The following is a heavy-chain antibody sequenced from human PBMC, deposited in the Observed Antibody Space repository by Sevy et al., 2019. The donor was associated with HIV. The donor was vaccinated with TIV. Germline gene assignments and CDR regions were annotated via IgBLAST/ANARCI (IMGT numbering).Heavy chain of an antibody. Sequence: GGSLRLSCAASGFTFDDYGMSWVRQAPGKGLEWVSGINWNGGSTGYADSVKGRFTISRDNAKNSLYLQMNSLRAEETALYYWARDFRYCSGGSCFPTPYYYYGMDVWGQGTTVTVSS. V-gene: IGHV3-20*04. D-gene: IGHD2-15*01. CDR3: ARDFRYCSGGSCFPTPYYYYGMDV. J-gene: IGHJ6*02. CDR1: GFTFDDYG. CDR2: INWNGGST.